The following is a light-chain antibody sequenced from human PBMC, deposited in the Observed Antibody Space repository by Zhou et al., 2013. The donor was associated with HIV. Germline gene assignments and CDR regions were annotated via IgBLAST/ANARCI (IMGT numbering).Light chain of an antibody. CDR1: QGISNW. Sequence: DIQMTQSPSSVSASVGDRVTITCRASQGISNWLAWYQQKPGKAPKLLIYAASSLQSGVPSRFSGSGSGTDFTLTISSLQPEDAATYYCQNYNSASSFTFGGGTKVEIK. J-gene: IGKJ4*01. CDR3: QNYNSASSFT. V-gene: IGKV1-12*01. CDR2: AAS.